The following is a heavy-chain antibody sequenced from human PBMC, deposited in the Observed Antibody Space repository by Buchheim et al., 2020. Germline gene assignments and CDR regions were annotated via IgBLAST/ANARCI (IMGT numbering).Heavy chain of an antibody. Sequence: QVQLQQWGAGLLKPSETLSLTCAVYGGSFSGYYWSWIRQPPGKGLEWIGEINHNGSTNYNPSLKSRVTISVDTSKNQFSLKLSSVTAADTAVYYCARVISWVADIVVVPAANQYYYYMDVWGKGTT. CDR1: GGSFSGYY. J-gene: IGHJ6*03. CDR2: INHNGST. CDR3: ARVISWVADIVVVPAANQYYYYMDV. V-gene: IGHV4-34*01. D-gene: IGHD2-2*01.